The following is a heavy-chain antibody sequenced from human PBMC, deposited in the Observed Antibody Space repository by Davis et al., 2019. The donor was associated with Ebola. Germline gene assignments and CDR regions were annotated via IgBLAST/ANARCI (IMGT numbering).Heavy chain of an antibody. CDR3: ARGREIQLWLRAPFDY. V-gene: IGHV1-8*01. CDR2: MNPNSGNT. CDR1: GYTFTSYD. Sequence: ASVKVSCKASGYTFTSYDINWVRQATGQGLEWMGWMNPNSGNTGYAQKFQGRVAMTRNTSISTAYMELSSLRSEDTAVYYCARGREIQLWLRAPFDYWGQGTLVTVSS. D-gene: IGHD5-18*01. J-gene: IGHJ4*02.